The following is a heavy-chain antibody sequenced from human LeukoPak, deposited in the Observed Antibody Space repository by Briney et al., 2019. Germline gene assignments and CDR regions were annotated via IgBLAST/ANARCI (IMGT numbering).Heavy chain of an antibody. Sequence: PSETLSLTGTVSGGSISSGDYYWSWIRQPPGKGLEWIGYIYYKGSTYYNPSLKSRVTISVDTSKNQFSLKLSSVTAADTAVYYCAVRITMVRGVIIDYWGQGTLVTVSS. J-gene: IGHJ4*02. CDR2: IYYKGST. D-gene: IGHD3-10*01. CDR3: AVRITMVRGVIIDY. CDR1: GGSISSGDYY. V-gene: IGHV4-30-4*01.